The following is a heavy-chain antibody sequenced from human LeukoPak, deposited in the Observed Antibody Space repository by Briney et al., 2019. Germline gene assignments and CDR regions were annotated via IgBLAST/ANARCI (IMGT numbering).Heavy chain of an antibody. V-gene: IGHV4-34*01. CDR3: ATSLAHFHSISWYGRYFQH. D-gene: IGHD6-13*01. CDR1: GGSFSGYY. Sequence: SETLSLTCAVYGGSFSGYYWSWIRQPPGKGLEWIGEINHSGSTNYNPSLKSRVTISVDTSKNQFSLKLSSVTAADTAVYYCATSLAHFHSISWYGRYFQHWGQGTLVTVSS. J-gene: IGHJ1*01. CDR2: INHSGST.